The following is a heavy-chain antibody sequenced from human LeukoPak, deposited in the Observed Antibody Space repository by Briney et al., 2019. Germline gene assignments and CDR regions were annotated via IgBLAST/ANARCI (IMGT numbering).Heavy chain of an antibody. Sequence: ASVKVSCKASGYTFTGYYMHWVRQAPGQGLEWMGWISAYNGNTNYAQKLQGRVTMTTDTSTSTAYMELRSLRSDDTAVYYCARERATVTTRNYYGMDVWGQGTTVTVSS. CDR3: ARERATVTTRNYYGMDV. CDR2: ISAYNGNT. D-gene: IGHD4-17*01. CDR1: GYTFTGYY. J-gene: IGHJ6*02. V-gene: IGHV1-18*01.